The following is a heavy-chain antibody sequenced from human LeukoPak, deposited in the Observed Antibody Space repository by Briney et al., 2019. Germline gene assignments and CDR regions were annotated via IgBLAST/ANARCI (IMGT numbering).Heavy chain of an antibody. V-gene: IGHV1-2*06. CDR2: INPNSGGT. Sequence: ASVKVSCKASGYTFTGYYMHWVRQAPGQGLEWMGRINPNSGGTNYAQKFQGRVTMTRDTSISTAYMELSRLRSDDTAVYYCARVELLSGLGYYYGSGSYYNSNWFDPWGQGTLVTVSS. D-gene: IGHD3-10*01. CDR3: ARVELLSGLGYYYGSGSYYNSNWFDP. J-gene: IGHJ5*02. CDR1: GYTFTGYY.